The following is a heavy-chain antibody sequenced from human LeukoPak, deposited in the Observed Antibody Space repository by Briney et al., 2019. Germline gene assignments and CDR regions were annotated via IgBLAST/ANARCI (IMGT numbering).Heavy chain of an antibody. V-gene: IGHV5-51*01. CDR1: GYSFTTSW. Sequence: GESLKIPCQAFGYSFTTSWIGWVGQLPGRGLRWTATIYPGNSAATYRPSFQGQVSISTDRSISTAYLHWTSLKASDTAIYYCAIINHPDGRVYWGQGTLVTVSS. CDR3: AIINHPDGRVY. J-gene: IGHJ4*02. CDR2: IYPGNSAA. D-gene: IGHD5-24*01.